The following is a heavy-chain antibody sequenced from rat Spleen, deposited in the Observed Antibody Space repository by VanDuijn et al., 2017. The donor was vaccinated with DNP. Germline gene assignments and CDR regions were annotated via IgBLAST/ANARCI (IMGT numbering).Heavy chain of an antibody. V-gene: IGHV5-27*01. D-gene: IGHD1-2*01. CDR2: ISTSGDRT. J-gene: IGHJ4*01. Sequence: EVQLVESGGGLVQPGRSLKLSCAASGFTFSNYYMAWVRQAPKKGLEWVAAISTSGDRTYYPDSVKGRFTISRDNAKSSLYLQMNSLRSEDTATYYCTRDNYSSYMPYYYAMDAWGQGTSVTVSS. CDR3: TRDNYSSYMPYYYAMDA. CDR1: GFTFSNYY.